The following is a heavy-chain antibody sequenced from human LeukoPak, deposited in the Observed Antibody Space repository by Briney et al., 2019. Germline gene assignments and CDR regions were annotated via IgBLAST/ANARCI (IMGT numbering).Heavy chain of an antibody. CDR1: GYSFTSYW. Sequence: GESLKISCKGSGYSFTSYWIGWVRQMPGKGLEWMGIICPGDSDTRYSPSFQGQVTISADKSISTAYLQWSSLKASDTAMYYCVRPYPPGSDAFDIWGQGTMVTVSS. J-gene: IGHJ3*02. CDR3: VRPYPPGSDAFDI. V-gene: IGHV5-51*01. CDR2: ICPGDSDT. D-gene: IGHD1-14*01.